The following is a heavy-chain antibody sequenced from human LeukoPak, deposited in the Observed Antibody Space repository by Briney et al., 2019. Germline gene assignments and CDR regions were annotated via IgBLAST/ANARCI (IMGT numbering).Heavy chain of an antibody. Sequence: GGSLRLSCAASGFTFSSYWMSWVRQAPGKGLEWVANIKQDGSEKYYVDSVKGRFTISRDNAKNSLYLQMNSLRAEDTAVYYCARDVLGYSSGWYVEYFDYWGQGTLVTVSS. J-gene: IGHJ4*02. CDR1: GFTFSSYW. CDR2: IKQDGSEK. D-gene: IGHD6-19*01. CDR3: ARDVLGYSSGWYVEYFDY. V-gene: IGHV3-7*01.